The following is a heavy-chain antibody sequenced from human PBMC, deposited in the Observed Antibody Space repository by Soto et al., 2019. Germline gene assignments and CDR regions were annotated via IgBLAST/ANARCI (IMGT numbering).Heavy chain of an antibody. CDR2: ISGSWSTI. D-gene: IGHD1-7*01. CDR1: GFTFSSYS. V-gene: IGHV3-48*02. Sequence: EVQLVESGGGLVQPGGSLRLSCAASGFTFSSYSMNWVRQAPGKGLEWVSYISGSWSTIYYADSVKGRFTISRDNAKNSLYLQMNSLRDEDTAVYYCAREIFFGPPGLELLSVGHYYYGMDVWGQGTTVTVSS. CDR3: AREIFFGPPGLELLSVGHYYYGMDV. J-gene: IGHJ6*02.